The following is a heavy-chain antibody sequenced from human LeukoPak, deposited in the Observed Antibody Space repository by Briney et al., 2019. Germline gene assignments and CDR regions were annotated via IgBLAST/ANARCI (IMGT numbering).Heavy chain of an antibody. J-gene: IGHJ6*04. CDR2: IKQDGSDK. Sequence: GGSLRLSCAASGFTISNYWMSWVRQAPGKGLEWVANIKQDGSDKYYVGSVKGRFTISRDNAKNSLYLQMNSLRAEDTAVYYCARTPRDFWSNSMDVWGKGTTVTVSS. CDR1: GFTISNYW. D-gene: IGHD3-3*01. V-gene: IGHV3-7*01. CDR3: ARTPRDFWSNSMDV.